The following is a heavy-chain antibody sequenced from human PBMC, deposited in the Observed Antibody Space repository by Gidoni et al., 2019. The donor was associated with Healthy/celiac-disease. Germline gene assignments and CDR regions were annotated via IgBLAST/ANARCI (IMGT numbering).Heavy chain of an antibody. CDR2: IWYDGSNK. J-gene: IGHJ4*02. D-gene: IGHD6-13*01. CDR3: ARVPSDPGQQLGFDY. V-gene: IGHV3-33*01. Sequence: QVQLVESAGGVVQPGRSLRPSCAASGFPFSSYGMHWVRQAPGKGLEWVAVIWYDGSNKYYAESVKGRFTISRDNSKNTLYLQMNSLRAEDTAVYYCARVPSDPGQQLGFDYWGQGTLVTVSS. CDR1: GFPFSSYG.